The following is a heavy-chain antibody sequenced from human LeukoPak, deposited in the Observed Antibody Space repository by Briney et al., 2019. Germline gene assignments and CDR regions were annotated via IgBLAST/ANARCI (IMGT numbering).Heavy chain of an antibody. CDR2: FYYSGSS. V-gene: IGHV4-59*01. Sequence: VTPSETLSLTCAASGASISSYYWSWIRPPPGKGLEWTGYFYYSGSSNYNPSIKSRVTISVATSKNQFSLKLSSVTAADTAVYYCARVSQSDTAMGVDYWGQGTLVTVSS. CDR1: GASISSYY. CDR3: ARVSQSDTAMGVDY. J-gene: IGHJ4*02. D-gene: IGHD5-18*01.